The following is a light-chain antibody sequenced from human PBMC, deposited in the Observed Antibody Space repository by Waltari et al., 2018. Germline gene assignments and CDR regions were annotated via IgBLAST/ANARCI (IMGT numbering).Light chain of an antibody. V-gene: IGLV1-44*01. J-gene: IGLJ3*02. Sequence: QSVPTQPPSVSGTPGQRVTISCSGSSSDIGRNTVNWYQHLPGTAPKPLIYSNYQRPSGVPDRFSGSKSGTSASLAISGLQSEDEADYYCATWDDSLDTPVFGGGTKLTVL. CDR3: ATWDDSLDTPV. CDR1: SSDIGRNT. CDR2: SNY.